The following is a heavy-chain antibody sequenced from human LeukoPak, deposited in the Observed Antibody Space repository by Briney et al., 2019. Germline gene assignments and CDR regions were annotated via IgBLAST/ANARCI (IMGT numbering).Heavy chain of an antibody. Sequence: GGSLRLSCAASGFTFSSYSMNWVRQAPGKGLEWVSSISSSSSYIYYADSVKGRFTISRDNAKNTLYLQMNSLRAEDTAVYYCARVGDYGSGFDFWGQGTLVTVSS. D-gene: IGHD3-10*01. J-gene: IGHJ4*02. CDR2: ISSSSSYI. CDR3: ARVGDYGSGFDF. CDR1: GFTFSSYS. V-gene: IGHV3-21*01.